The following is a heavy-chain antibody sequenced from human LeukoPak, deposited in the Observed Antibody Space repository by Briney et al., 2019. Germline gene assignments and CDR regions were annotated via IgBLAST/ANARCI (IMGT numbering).Heavy chain of an antibody. CDR3: ARSFPYSSSFDP. CDR2: ICYSGST. CDR1: GGSISSGGYY. J-gene: IGHJ5*02. D-gene: IGHD6-6*01. Sequence: SQTLSLTCTVSGGSISSGGYYWSWIRQHPGKGLEWIGYICYSGSTYYNPSLKSRVTISVDTSKNQFSLKLSSVTAADTAVYYCARSFPYSSSFDPWGQGTLVTVSS. V-gene: IGHV4-31*03.